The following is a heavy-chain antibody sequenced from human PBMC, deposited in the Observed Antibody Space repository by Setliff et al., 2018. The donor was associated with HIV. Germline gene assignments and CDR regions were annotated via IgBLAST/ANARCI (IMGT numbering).Heavy chain of an antibody. CDR3: ARQPLYNDYDWRSYYFDY. Sequence: SETLSLTCAVSGYSISSGCYWGWNRQPPGKGLEWIGSMYHTGSTYYSPSLNSRFTISVDTSKNQFSLKLRSVTAADTAVYYCARQPLYNDYDWRSYYFDYWGQGSLVTVSA. CDR1: GYSISSGCY. J-gene: IGHJ4*02. D-gene: IGHD5-12*01. V-gene: IGHV4-38-2*01. CDR2: MYHTGST.